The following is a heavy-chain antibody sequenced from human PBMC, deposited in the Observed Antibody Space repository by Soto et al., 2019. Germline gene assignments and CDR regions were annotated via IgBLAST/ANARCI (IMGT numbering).Heavy chain of an antibody. J-gene: IGHJ5*02. V-gene: IGHV3-23*01. CDR3: ARIAITGGYSRGNFDP. Sequence: EVHLLESGGGLVQPGGSVRLSCAASGFTFSDYAMTWVRQAPGRGLEWVSAIGGNGALTYYADSVKGRFTISRDNYKNLVSLQMPGRRGDATAIYNGARIAITGGYSRGNFDPWGQGTRLTV. CDR2: IGGNGALT. CDR1: GFTFSDYA. D-gene: IGHD2-21*01.